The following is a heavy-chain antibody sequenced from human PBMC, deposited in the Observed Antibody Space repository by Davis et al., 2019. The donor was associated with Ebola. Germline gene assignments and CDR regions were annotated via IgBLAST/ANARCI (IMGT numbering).Heavy chain of an antibody. CDR3: ARESCSGGSCYSGGYFDY. J-gene: IGHJ4*02. Sequence: GSLRLSCTVSGGSISSYYWSWIRQPPGKGLEWIGYIYYSGSTNYNPSLKSRVTISVDTSKNQFSLKLSSVTAADTAVYYCARESCSGGSCYSGGYFDYWGQGTLVTVSS. CDR2: IYYSGST. D-gene: IGHD2-15*01. CDR1: GGSISSYY. V-gene: IGHV4-59*01.